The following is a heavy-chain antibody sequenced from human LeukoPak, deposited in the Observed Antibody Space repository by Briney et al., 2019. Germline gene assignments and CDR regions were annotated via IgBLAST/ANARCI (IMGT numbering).Heavy chain of an antibody. CDR1: GFTFSSYG. CDR3: ARGGHYYYYYMDV. D-gene: IGHD3/OR15-3a*01. J-gene: IGHJ6*03. CDR2: IRYDGSNK. V-gene: IGHV3-30*02. Sequence: GGSLRLSCAASGFTFSSYGMHWVRQAPGKGLEWVAFIRYDGSNKFYADSVKGRFTISRDNSKNTLYLQMNSLRAKDTAVYYCARGGHYYYYYMDVWGKGTTVTISS.